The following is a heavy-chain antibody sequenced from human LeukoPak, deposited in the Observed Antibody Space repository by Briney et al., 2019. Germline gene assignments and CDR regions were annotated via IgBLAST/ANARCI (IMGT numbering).Heavy chain of an antibody. Sequence: GSLRLSCAASGFTFSDYYMSWIRQAPGKGLEWVSYLSSSGSTIYYADSVKGRFTISRDNAKNSLYLQMNSLRAEDTAVYYCARERYDFWSGYPDPNYYYGMDVWGQGTTVTVSS. V-gene: IGHV3-11*01. CDR3: ARERYDFWSGYPDPNYYYGMDV. D-gene: IGHD3-3*01. CDR1: GFTFSDYY. J-gene: IGHJ6*02. CDR2: LSSSGSTI.